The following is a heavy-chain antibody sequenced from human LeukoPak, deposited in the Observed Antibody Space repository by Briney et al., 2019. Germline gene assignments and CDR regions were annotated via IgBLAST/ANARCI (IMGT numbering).Heavy chain of an antibody. CDR3: ATTTIRLGY. Sequence: SETLSLTCTASGGSISSSSKYWGWIRQSPGKGLEWIGSIYYSGTTYYNPSLKSRVTISVDTSKNQFSLKLSSVAAADTAVYYCATTTIRLGYWGQGTLVTVSS. D-gene: IGHD1-26*01. V-gene: IGHV4-39*07. CDR1: GGSISSSSKY. J-gene: IGHJ4*02. CDR2: IYYSGTT.